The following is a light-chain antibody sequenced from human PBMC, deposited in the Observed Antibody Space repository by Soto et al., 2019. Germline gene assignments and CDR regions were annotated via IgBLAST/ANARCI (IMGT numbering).Light chain of an antibody. Sequence: DIQMTQSPSSLSASVGDRVTITCQASQDISNYLNWYQQKPGKAPKLLIYDASNLETGGPSRFSGSGSGTDSTFTISSLQPEDIATYYCQQYDNLPFTFGPGTKVDIK. CDR1: QDISNY. V-gene: IGKV1-33*01. J-gene: IGKJ3*01. CDR3: QQYDNLPFT. CDR2: DAS.